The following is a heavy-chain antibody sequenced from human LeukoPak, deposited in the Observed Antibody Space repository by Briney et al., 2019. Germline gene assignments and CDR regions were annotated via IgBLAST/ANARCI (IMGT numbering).Heavy chain of an antibody. CDR3: ARGYDVVGALDY. D-gene: IGHD2-15*01. J-gene: IGHJ4*02. Sequence: SETLSLTCTVSGGSISSGSYYWSWIRQPAGKGLEWIGRIYTSGTTNYNPSLKSRVTISVDMSKNQFSLKLSSMTAADTAVYYCARGYDVVGALDYWGQGTLVTVSS. CDR2: IYTSGTT. V-gene: IGHV4-61*02. CDR1: GGSISSGSYY.